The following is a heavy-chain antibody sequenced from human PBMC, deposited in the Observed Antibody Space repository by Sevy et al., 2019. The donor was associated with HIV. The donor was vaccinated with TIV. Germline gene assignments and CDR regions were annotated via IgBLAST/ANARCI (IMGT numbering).Heavy chain of an antibody. D-gene: IGHD6-19*01. J-gene: IGHJ4*02. CDR3: ARLPQWLGPGFDS. CDR1: GASMRSSHY. V-gene: IGHV4-39*01. Sequence: SETLSLTCTVSGASMRSSHYWAWIRQPPGKGLVWVASIYNGGSTYYNPSLKARLTISIDTSKNKLSLNLNSVTATDTAIYYCARLPQWLGPGFDSWGPGTLVTVSS. CDR2: IYNGGST.